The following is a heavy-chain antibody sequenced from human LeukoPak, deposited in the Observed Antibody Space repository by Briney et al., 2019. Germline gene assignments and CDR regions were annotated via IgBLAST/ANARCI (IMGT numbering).Heavy chain of an antibody. D-gene: IGHD6-19*01. CDR3: ARNRGSSGWSTPHI. Sequence: PGGSLRLSCAASGFTFSSYEMNWVRQAPGKGLEWVSYISSSGSTIHYADSVKGRFTISRDDAKNSLYLQMNSLRAEDTAVYYCARNRGSSGWSTPHIWGQGTMVTVSS. CDR1: GFTFSSYE. CDR2: ISSSGSTI. J-gene: IGHJ3*02. V-gene: IGHV3-48*03.